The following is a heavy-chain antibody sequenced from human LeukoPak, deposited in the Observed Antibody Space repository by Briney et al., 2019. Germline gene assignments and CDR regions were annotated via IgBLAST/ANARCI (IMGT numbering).Heavy chain of an antibody. Sequence: PGTSLRLSCAASGFTFSNHNMHWVRQAPGKGLEWVALISNDGINKYYADSVKGRFTISRDNSKTTLYLQMNGLRGEETAVYYCARDGGSSYGHRIDYWGRGTLVTVSS. D-gene: IGHD3-16*01. CDR1: GFTFSNHN. CDR3: ARDGGSSYGHRIDY. J-gene: IGHJ4*02. V-gene: IGHV3-30-3*01. CDR2: ISNDGINK.